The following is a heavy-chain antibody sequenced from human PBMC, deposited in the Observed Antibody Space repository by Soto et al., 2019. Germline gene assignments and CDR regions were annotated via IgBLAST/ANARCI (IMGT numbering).Heavy chain of an antibody. CDR2: INHSGST. Sequence: SETLSLTCAVYGGSFSGYYWSWIRQPPGKGLEWIGEINHSGSTNYNPSLKSRVTISVDTSKNQFSLKLSSVTAADTAVYYCARGLCTNGVCYTYYYYGMDVWGQGTTVTVS. CDR1: GGSFSGYY. D-gene: IGHD2-8*01. CDR3: ARGLCTNGVCYTYYYYGMDV. V-gene: IGHV4-34*01. J-gene: IGHJ6*02.